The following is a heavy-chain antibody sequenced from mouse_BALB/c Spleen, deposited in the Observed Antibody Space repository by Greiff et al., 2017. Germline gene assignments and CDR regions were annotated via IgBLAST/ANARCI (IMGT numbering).Heavy chain of an antibody. Sequence: EVQVVESGGGLVKPGGSLKLSCAASGFTFSDYYMYWVRQTPEKRLEWVATISDGGSYTYYPDSVKGRFTISRDNAKNNLYLQMSSLKSEDTAMYYCARDLTGTGAMDYWGQGTSVTVSS. V-gene: IGHV5-4*02. J-gene: IGHJ4*01. CDR3: ARDLTGTGAMDY. D-gene: IGHD4-1*01. CDR1: GFTFSDYY. CDR2: ISDGGSYT.